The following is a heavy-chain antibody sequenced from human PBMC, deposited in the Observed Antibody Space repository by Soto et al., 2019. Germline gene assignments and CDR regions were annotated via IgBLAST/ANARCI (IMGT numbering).Heavy chain of an antibody. CDR3: TRSTNWNYGYYFDY. CDR2: IDWEEEK. CDR1: GFSLSRKGMS. Sequence: SGPTLVNPKQTLILTCAFSGFSLSRKGMSVSWIRQPPGKALEFLALIDWEEEKFYSPSLRTRLTVSKDTSKSQVVLTLTNVDPVDTATYYCTRSTNWNYGYYFDYWGQGTLVTVSS. D-gene: IGHD1-7*01. V-gene: IGHV2-70*01. J-gene: IGHJ4*02.